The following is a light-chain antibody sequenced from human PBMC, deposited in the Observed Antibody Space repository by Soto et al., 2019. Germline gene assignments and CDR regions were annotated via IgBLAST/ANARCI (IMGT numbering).Light chain of an antibody. V-gene: IGLV2-14*01. CDR2: EVS. Sequence: QSALTQPASVSGSPGQSITISCTGTSSDVGGYDYVTWYQQFPGKAPKLIIYEVSHRPSGVSNRFSGSKSGNTASLTISGLQAEDEADYHCSSYTSSSTYVFGTGTKVTVL. CDR1: SSDVGGYDY. J-gene: IGLJ1*01. CDR3: SSYTSSSTYV.